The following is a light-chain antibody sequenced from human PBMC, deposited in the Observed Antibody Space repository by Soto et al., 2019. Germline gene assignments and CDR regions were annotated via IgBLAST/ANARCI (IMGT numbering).Light chain of an antibody. Sequence: IGLSQSPSTLSLSPGKRATLSCRASQNISSYLIWYQQKPGQAPRLLIYDVSNRATGIPARFSGSGSGTDFTLTICSLEPEDFAVYYCKQSSKGPRKCGQGTK. CDR2: DVS. CDR3: KQSSKGPRK. J-gene: IGKJ1*01. CDR1: QNISSY. V-gene: IGKV3-11*01.